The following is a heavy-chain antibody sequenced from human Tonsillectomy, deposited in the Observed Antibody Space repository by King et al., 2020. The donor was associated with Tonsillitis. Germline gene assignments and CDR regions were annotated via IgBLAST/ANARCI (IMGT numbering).Heavy chain of an antibody. CDR1: GYNFPDFC. Sequence: LQLVQSGPEVKKPGDSLKISCKASGYNFPDFCVNWVRQMPGKGLEWMGIICPSDSHTKSSPSFEGRVTMSVDKSIATVFLLWSSLKASDIGNYYCARCHPHGEGSSYCDFWGQGTFVTVSS. V-gene: IGHV5-51*01. J-gene: IGHJ4*02. D-gene: IGHD3-22*01. CDR2: ICPSDSHT. CDR3: ARCHPHGEGSSYCDF.